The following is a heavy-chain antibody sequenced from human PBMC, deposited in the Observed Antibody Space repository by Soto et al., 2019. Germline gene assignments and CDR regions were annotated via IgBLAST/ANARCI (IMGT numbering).Heavy chain of an antibody. V-gene: IGHV4-31*03. CDR2: IYYSGST. Sequence: SETLSLTCTVSGGSISSGGYYWSWIRQHPGKGLEWIGYIYYSGSTNYNPSLKSRVTISVDTSKNQFSLKLSSVTAADTAVYYCARQDIVVVPAAIIPDYYYYYMDVWGKGTTVTVSS. D-gene: IGHD2-2*01. CDR3: ARQDIVVVPAAIIPDYYYYYMDV. CDR1: GGSISSGGYY. J-gene: IGHJ6*03.